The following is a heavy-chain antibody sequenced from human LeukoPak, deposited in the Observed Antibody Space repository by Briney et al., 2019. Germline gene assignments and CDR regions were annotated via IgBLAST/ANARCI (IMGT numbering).Heavy chain of an antibody. V-gene: IGHV5-51*01. D-gene: IGHD6-13*01. CDR3: ARRRAAAGYNWFDP. Sequence: GESLKISCKGSGYSFSNNWIGWVRQMPGKGLEWMGIIYPGDSQTRYSPSFQGRVTISADTSISTAYLQWSSLKASDTAMYYCARRRAAAGYNWFDPWGQGTLVTVSS. J-gene: IGHJ5*02. CDR1: GYSFSNNW. CDR2: IYPGDSQT.